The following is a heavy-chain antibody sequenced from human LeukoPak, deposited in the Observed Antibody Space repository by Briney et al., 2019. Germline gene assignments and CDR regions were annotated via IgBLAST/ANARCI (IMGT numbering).Heavy chain of an antibody. CDR3: ARHDPIDGYNNDY. Sequence: GESLKISCKASGYSFTSYWIGWVRQMPGKGLEWMGITYPGGSDIRYSPSFQGQVTFSADKSTSTAYLQWSSLKASDTAMYYCARHDPIDGYNNDYWGQGTLVTVSS. V-gene: IGHV5-51*01. D-gene: IGHD5-24*01. J-gene: IGHJ4*02. CDR2: TYPGGSDI. CDR1: GYSFTSYW.